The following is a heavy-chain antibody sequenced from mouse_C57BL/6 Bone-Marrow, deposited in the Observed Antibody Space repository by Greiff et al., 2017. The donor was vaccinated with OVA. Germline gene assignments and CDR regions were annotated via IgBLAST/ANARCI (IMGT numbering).Heavy chain of an antibody. Sequence: VQLQQSGPELVKPGASVKIPCKASGYTFTDYNMDWVKQSHGKSLEWIGDINPNNGGTIYNQKFKGKATLTVDKSSSTAYMELRSLTSEDTAVYYCAREYYGMGAMDYWGQGTSVTVSS. J-gene: IGHJ4*01. V-gene: IGHV1-18*01. D-gene: IGHD1-1*01. CDR1: GYTFTDYN. CDR3: AREYYGMGAMDY. CDR2: INPNNGGT.